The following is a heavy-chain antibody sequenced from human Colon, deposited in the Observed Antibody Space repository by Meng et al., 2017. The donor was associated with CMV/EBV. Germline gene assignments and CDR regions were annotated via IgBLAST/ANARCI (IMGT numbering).Heavy chain of an antibody. D-gene: IGHD6-13*01. J-gene: IGHJ4*02. CDR3: TSLLAAAVAFDY. CDR2: IRSKAYGGTT. V-gene: IGHV3-49*04. CDR1: GFTFGDYA. Sequence: GESLKISCTASGFTFGDYAMSWVRQAPGQGLEWVGFIRSKAYGGTTEYAASVKGRFTISRDDSKSIAYLQMNSLKTEDTAVYYCTSLLAAAVAFDYWGQGTLVTVS.